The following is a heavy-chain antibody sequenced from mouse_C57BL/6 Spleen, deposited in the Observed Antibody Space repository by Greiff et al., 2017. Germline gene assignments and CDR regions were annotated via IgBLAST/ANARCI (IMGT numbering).Heavy chain of an antibody. CDR1: GFTFSSYA. CDR3: TRENGRGYAMDY. J-gene: IGHJ4*01. D-gene: IGHD4-1*01. CDR2: ISSGGDYI. V-gene: IGHV5-9-1*02. Sequence: DVHLVESGEGLVKPGGSLKLSCAASGFTFSSYAMSWVRQTPEKRLEWVAYISSGGDYIYYADTVKGRFTISRDNARNTLYLQMSSLKSEDTAMYYCTRENGRGYAMDYWGQGTSVTVSS.